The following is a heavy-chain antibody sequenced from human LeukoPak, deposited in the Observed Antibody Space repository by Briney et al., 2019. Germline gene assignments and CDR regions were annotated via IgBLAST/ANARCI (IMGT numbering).Heavy chain of an antibody. CDR3: AREGYYDSSGYYFEGAFDI. V-gene: IGHV4-59*01. Sequence: SETLSLTCTVSGGSISSYYWSWIRQPPGKGLEWIGYIYYSGSTNYNPSLKSRVTISVDTSKNQFSLKLSSVTAADTAVYYCAREGYYDSSGYYFEGAFDIWGQGTMVAVSS. CDR2: IYYSGST. CDR1: GGSISSYY. J-gene: IGHJ3*02. D-gene: IGHD3-22*01.